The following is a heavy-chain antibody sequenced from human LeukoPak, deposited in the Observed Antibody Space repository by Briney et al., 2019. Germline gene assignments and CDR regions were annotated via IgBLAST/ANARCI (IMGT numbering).Heavy chain of an antibody. CDR1: GFTFSSYA. D-gene: IGHD6-6*01. Sequence: GGSLRLSCAASGFTFSSYAMSWVRQAPGKGLEWVSGISGSGGSTYYADSVKGRFTISRDNSKNTLYLQMNSLRAEDTAVYYCAKGFRYSSSSYFDYWGQGTLVTVSS. CDR2: ISGSGGST. CDR3: AKGFRYSSSSYFDY. J-gene: IGHJ4*02. V-gene: IGHV3-23*01.